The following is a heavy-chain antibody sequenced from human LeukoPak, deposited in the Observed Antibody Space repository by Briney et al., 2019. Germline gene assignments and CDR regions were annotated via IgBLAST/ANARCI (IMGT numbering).Heavy chain of an antibody. CDR3: ARGSWSAADTNIDY. Sequence: GGSLRLSCAASGFTFSSYAMTWVREGPGKGLVWVSCINSDGSRTTYADSVKGRFTISRDNAKNTLYLQMNTLRVEDTAVYYCARGSWSAADTNIDYWGQGTLVTASS. J-gene: IGHJ4*02. CDR1: GFTFSSYA. V-gene: IGHV3-74*01. D-gene: IGHD6-13*01. CDR2: INSDGSRT.